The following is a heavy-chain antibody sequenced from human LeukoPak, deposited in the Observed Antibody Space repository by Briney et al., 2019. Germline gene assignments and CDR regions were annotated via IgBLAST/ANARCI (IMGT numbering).Heavy chain of an antibody. J-gene: IGHJ5*02. CDR2: INPNSGGT. Sequence: GASVKVSCKASGYTFTGYYMHWVRQAPGQGLEWMGWINPNSGGTNYAQKFQGRVTMTRDTSISTAYMELSGLRSDDTAVYYCARGPRSYSSSWYNWFDPWGQGTLVTVSS. CDR3: ARGPRSYSSSWYNWFDP. V-gene: IGHV1-2*02. D-gene: IGHD6-13*01. CDR1: GYTFTGYY.